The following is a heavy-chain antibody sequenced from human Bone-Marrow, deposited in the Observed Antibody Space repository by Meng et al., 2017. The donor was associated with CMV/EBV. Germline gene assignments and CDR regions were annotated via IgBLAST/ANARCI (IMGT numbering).Heavy chain of an antibody. Sequence: GGSLRLSCAASGFTFSSYAMHWVRQAPGKGLEWVAFIRYDGGYKYYADSVKGRFTISRDNSKNTLYLQMSSLRAEDTAVYYCAKDAGGAFDYWGQGTLVTVSS. CDR3: AKDAGGAFDY. D-gene: IGHD3-10*01. CDR2: IRYDGGYK. J-gene: IGHJ4*02. CDR1: GFTFSSYA. V-gene: IGHV3-30*02.